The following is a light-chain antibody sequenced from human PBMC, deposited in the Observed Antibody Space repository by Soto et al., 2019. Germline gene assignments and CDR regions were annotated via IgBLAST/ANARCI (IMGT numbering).Light chain of an antibody. V-gene: IGKV3-15*01. CDR2: VAS. Sequence: EIVMTQSPATLSVSPGESATLSCRASQSISTNLAWYQQKPGQAPRLLIYVASTRATGIPARFSGSGSGASFSRTTSTLPSEDFAVYYCQQYSYCFTFGPETKLSIK. CDR1: QSISTN. CDR3: QQYSYCFT. J-gene: IGKJ2*01.